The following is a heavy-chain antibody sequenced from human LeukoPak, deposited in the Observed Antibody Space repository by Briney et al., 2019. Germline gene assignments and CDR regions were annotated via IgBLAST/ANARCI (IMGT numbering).Heavy chain of an antibody. Sequence: GGSLRLSCAASEFAFSTYWMHWVRQAPGTGLVWVSLINSDGSSTSYADSVKGRFTISRDNAKNTLYLQMNSLRAEDMAVYYCARVSAGYYMDVWGKGTTVTVSS. CDR1: EFAFSTYW. V-gene: IGHV3-74*01. CDR3: ARVSAGYYMDV. J-gene: IGHJ6*03. CDR2: INSDGSST.